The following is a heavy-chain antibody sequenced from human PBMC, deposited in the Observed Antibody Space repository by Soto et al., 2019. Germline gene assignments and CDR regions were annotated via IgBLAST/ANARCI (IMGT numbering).Heavy chain of an antibody. V-gene: IGHV4-4*07. Sequence: SETLSLTCTVSGASISGFYWSWIRKSAGKGLEWIGRIYSTWTSDYNPSLMSRVMMSVDTSKKQFSLKLRSVTAADTAVYYCVRDGTKTLRDWFDPWGQGISVTVSS. CDR3: VRDGTKTLRDWFDP. CDR1: GASISGFY. CDR2: IYSTWTS. J-gene: IGHJ5*02. D-gene: IGHD1-1*01.